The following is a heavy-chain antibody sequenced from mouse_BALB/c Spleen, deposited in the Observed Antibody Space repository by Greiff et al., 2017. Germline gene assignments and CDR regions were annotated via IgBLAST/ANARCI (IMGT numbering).Heavy chain of an antibody. J-gene: IGHJ1*01. V-gene: IGHV5-6-3*01. CDR1: GFTFSSYG. CDR3: ARDSHWYFDV. CDR2: INSNGGSN. Sequence: EVQVVESGGGLVQPGGSLKLSCAASGFTFSSYGMSWVRQTPDKRLELVATINSNGGSNYYPDSVKGRFTISRDNAKNTLYLQMSSLKSEDTAMYYCARDSHWYFDVWGAGTTVTVSS.